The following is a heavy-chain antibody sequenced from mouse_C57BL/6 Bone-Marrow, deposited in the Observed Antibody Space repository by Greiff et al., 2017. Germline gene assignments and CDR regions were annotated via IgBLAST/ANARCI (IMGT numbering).Heavy chain of an antibody. Sequence: QVQLQQSGAELAKPGASVKLSCKASGYTFTSYWMHWVKQRPGQGLEWIGYINPSSGYTKYKQKFKDKATLTADKSSSTVYMQLSSLTYEDSAVYYCAKGSTNFDYWGQGTTLTVSS. V-gene: IGHV1-7*01. D-gene: IGHD1-1*01. CDR2: INPSSGYT. CDR3: AKGSTNFDY. J-gene: IGHJ2*01. CDR1: GYTFTSYW.